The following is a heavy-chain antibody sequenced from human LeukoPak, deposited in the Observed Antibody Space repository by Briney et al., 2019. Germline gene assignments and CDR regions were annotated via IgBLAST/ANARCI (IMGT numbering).Heavy chain of an antibody. Sequence: ASVKVSCKASGYTFTSYYMHWVRQAPGQGLEWMGIINPSGGSTSYAQKFQGGVTMTRDTSTSTVYMELSSLRSEDTAVYYCARERSIRWVFDIWGQGTMVTVSS. V-gene: IGHV1-46*01. CDR3: ARERSIRWVFDI. CDR2: INPSGGST. D-gene: IGHD5-24*01. J-gene: IGHJ3*02. CDR1: GYTFTSYY.